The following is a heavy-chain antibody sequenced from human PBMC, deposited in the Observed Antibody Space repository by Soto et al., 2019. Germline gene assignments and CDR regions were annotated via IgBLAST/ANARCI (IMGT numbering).Heavy chain of an antibody. J-gene: IGHJ5*02. CDR3: AKHPRPYVSDWFDP. D-gene: IGHD3-16*01. V-gene: IGHV4-34*01. CDR2: INHSGST. CDR1: GGSFSGYY. Sequence: SETLSLTCAVYGGSFSGYYWSWIRQPPGKGLEWIGEINHSGSTNYNPSLKSRVAISIDTSKSQFSLKLSSVTAADTAVYCAKHPRPYVSDWFDPWGQGTLVTVSS.